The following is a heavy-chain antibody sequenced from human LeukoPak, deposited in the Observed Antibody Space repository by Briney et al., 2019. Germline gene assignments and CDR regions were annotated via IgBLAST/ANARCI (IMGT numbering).Heavy chain of an antibody. Sequence: SETLSLTCAVYGGSLSGYYWSWIRQPPGKGLEWIGEINHSGSTNYNPSLKSRVTISVDTSKNQFSLKLSSVTAADTAVYYCARTMVRGVTPFDYWCQGTLVTVSS. CDR2: INHSGST. CDR3: ARTMVRGVTPFDY. J-gene: IGHJ4*02. CDR1: GGSLSGYY. D-gene: IGHD3-10*01. V-gene: IGHV4-34*01.